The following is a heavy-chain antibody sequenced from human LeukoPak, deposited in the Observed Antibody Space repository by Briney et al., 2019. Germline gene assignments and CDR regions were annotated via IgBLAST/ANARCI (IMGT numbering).Heavy chain of an antibody. D-gene: IGHD3-22*01. CDR3: ARDRGGYSILYYFDY. V-gene: IGHV4-38-2*02. CDR2: IYHGGTT. Sequence: SETLSLTCTVSGYSISSGFYWGWIRQPPGKGLEWIGSIYHGGTTYYNPSLESRVTISLDTSKNQFSLKLTSVTAADTAVYYCARDRGGYSILYYFDYWGQGTLVTVSS. CDR1: GYSISSGFY. J-gene: IGHJ4*02.